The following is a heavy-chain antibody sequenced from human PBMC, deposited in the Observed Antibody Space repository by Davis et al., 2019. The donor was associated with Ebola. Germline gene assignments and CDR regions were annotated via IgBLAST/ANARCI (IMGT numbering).Heavy chain of an antibody. Sequence: AASVKVSCKASGYTFTSYGISWVRQAPGQGLEWMGRIIPFLGITNYAQKLQGRVTMTTDTSTSTAYMEVGSLRSDDTAVYYCARAQFPTTSDHWGQGTLVTVSS. J-gene: IGHJ4*02. V-gene: IGHV1-18*01. CDR2: IIPFLGIT. D-gene: IGHD1-1*01. CDR1: GYTFTSYG. CDR3: ARAQFPTTSDH.